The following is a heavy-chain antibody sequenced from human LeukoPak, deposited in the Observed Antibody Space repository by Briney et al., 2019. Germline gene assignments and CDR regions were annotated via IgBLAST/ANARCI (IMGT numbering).Heavy chain of an antibody. V-gene: IGHV3-30*02. J-gene: IGHJ4*02. CDR1: GFTFSRYG. CDR2: IRYDGSNK. Sequence: GGSLRLSCAASGFTFSRYGMHWVRQAPGKGLEWVAFIRYDGSNKYYADSVKGRFTISRDNSKNTLYLQMNSLRAEDTAVYYCAKDSLLRGYSSSWRFDYWGQGTLVTVSS. CDR3: AKDSLLRGYSSSWRFDY. D-gene: IGHD6-13*01.